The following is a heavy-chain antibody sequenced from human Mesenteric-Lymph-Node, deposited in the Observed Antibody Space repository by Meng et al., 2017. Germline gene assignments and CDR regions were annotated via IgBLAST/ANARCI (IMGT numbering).Heavy chain of an antibody. CDR2: INHSGST. CDR1: GGSFSGYY. J-gene: IGHJ4*02. Sequence: QVQLQKWAAGLLKPSEALPLTCAVYGGSFSGYYWNWIRQPPGKGLEWIGEINHSGSTKYNPSLKSRVTISLDTSKSRISLKLRSVTAADTAVYYCARADKVRFDYWGQGTLVTVSS. CDR3: ARADKVRFDY. V-gene: IGHV4-34*01.